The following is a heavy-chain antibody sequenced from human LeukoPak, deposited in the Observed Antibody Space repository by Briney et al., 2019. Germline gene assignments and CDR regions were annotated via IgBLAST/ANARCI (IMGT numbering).Heavy chain of an antibody. J-gene: IGHJ5*02. CDR1: GGTFTSYY. CDR2: INPSGGST. Sequence: ASVKVSCKASGGTFTSYYMHWVRQAPGQGLEWMGIINPSGGSTSYAQKFQGRVTMTRDTSTSTVYMELSSLRSEDTAVYYCARDRDSSGWTNWFDPWGQGTLVTVSS. CDR3: ARDRDSSGWTNWFDP. D-gene: IGHD6-19*01. V-gene: IGHV1-46*01.